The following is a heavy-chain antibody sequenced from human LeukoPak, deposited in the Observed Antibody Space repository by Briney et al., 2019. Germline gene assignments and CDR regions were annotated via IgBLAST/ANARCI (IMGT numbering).Heavy chain of an antibody. Sequence: ASVTVSCKASGYTFTSCYMHWVRQAPGQGLEWMGIINPSGGSTSYAQKFQGRVTMTRDMSTSTVYMELSSLRSEDTVVYYCATNYGDYGGSDYWGQGTLVTVSS. D-gene: IGHD4-17*01. CDR1: GYTFTSCY. V-gene: IGHV1-46*01. J-gene: IGHJ4*02. CDR3: ATNYGDYGGSDY. CDR2: INPSGGST.